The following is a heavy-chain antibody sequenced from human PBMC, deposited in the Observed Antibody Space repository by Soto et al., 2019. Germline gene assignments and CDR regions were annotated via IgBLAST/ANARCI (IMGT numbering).Heavy chain of an antibody. V-gene: IGHV1-69*04. Sequence: ASVKVSCKASGGTFSSYTISWVRQAPGQGLEWMGRIIPILGIANYAQKFQGRVTITADKSTSTAYMELSSLRSEDTAVYYCAREYQLLFNWFDPWGQGTLVTVSS. CDR2: IIPILGIA. CDR1: GGTFSSYT. CDR3: AREYQLLFNWFDP. D-gene: IGHD2-2*01. J-gene: IGHJ5*02.